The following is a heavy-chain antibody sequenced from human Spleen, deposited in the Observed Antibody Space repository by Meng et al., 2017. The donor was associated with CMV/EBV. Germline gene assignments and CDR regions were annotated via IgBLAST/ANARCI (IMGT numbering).Heavy chain of an antibody. CDR1: GGSISGTSYY. Sequence: SETLSLTCVVSGGSISGTSYYWGWIRQSPGEGLEWIGSIHYGGSAYYNPSLRSRVSVSVDPSKNQFSLKLSSVTAADTAVYYCARTGEGNEFGEPWGQGTLVTVSS. J-gene: IGHJ5*02. D-gene: IGHD3-10*01. CDR2: IHYGGSA. CDR3: ARTGEGNEFGEP. V-gene: IGHV4-39*07.